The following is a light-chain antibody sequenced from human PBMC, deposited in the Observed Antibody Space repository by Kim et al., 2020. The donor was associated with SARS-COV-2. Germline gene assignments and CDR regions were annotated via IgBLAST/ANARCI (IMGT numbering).Light chain of an antibody. J-gene: IGLJ3*02. CDR3: PAWDSSAGV. CDR1: KLGEKY. Sequence: SYELTQPPSVSVSPGQTASITCSGDKLGEKYTCWYQQKPGQSPVLVIYQDTKRPSGSHERFSGYTSVNTATLPISGTQAVDEADYYCPAWDSSAGV. CDR2: QDT. V-gene: IGLV3-1*01.